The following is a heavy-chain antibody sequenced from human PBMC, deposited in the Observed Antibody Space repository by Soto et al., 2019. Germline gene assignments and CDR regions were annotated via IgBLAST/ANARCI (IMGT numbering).Heavy chain of an antibody. CDR2: IYHSGST. V-gene: IGHV4-4*02. J-gene: IGHJ4*02. D-gene: IGHD3-10*01. CDR1: GGSISSSNW. CDR3: ARDNLVVRGVMAFDY. Sequence: SESLSLTCAVSGGSISSSNWWSCVRQPPGKGLEWIGEIYHSGSTNYNPSLKSRVTISVDKSKNQFSLKLSSVTAADTAVYYCARDNLVVRGVMAFDYWGQGTLVIVSS.